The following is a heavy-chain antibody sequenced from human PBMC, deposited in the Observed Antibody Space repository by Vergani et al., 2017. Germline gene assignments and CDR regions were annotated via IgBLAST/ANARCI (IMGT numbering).Heavy chain of an antibody. CDR3: ARSSLSSTYNWFDP. CDR1: GGSISSSNW. Sequence: QVQLQESGPGLVKPSGTLSLTCAVSGGSISSSNWWSWVRQPPGKGLEWIGRIYTSGSTNYNPSLKSRVTISVDTSKNQFSLKLSSVTAADTAVYYCARSSLSSTYNWFDPWGQGTLVTVSS. D-gene: IGHD6-13*01. J-gene: IGHJ5*02. V-gene: IGHV4-4*02. CDR2: IYTSGST.